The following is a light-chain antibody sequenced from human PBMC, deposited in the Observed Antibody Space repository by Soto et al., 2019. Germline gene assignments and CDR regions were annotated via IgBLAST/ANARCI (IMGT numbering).Light chain of an antibody. J-gene: IGKJ2*01. Sequence: DIQMTQSPSSLSASVGDRVTITCRASQSIDTYLNWYQHKPGKAPKLLIFGATSLQSGVPSRFSGSGSGPEFSLTISSLQHEDFATYYCQQCYSTPPTFGQATKLEI. CDR3: QQCYSTPPT. CDR2: GAT. V-gene: IGKV1-39*01. CDR1: QSIDTY.